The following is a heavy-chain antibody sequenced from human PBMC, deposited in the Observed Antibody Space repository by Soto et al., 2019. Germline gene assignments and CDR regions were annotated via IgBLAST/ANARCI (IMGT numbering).Heavy chain of an antibody. J-gene: IGHJ3*02. Sequence: QVQLVQSGAEVKKPGSSVKVSCKASGGTFSSYTISWVRQAPGQGLEWMGRIIPILGIANYAQKFQGRVTITAHTSRSTXCMEVRSLRSEDTAVYYCARDWVSSTSGIHDAFDIWGQGTMVTVSS. D-gene: IGHD2-2*01. CDR2: IIPILGIA. CDR3: ARDWVSSTSGIHDAFDI. V-gene: IGHV1-69*08. CDR1: GGTFSSYT.